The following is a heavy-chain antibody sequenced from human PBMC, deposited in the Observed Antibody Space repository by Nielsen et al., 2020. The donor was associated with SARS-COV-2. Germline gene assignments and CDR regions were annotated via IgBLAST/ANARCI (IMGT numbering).Heavy chain of an antibody. Sequence: SETLSLTCTVSGGSISSSSYYWGWIRQPPGKGLEWIGSIYYSGSTYYNPSLKSRVTISVDTSKNQFSLKLSSVTAADTAVYYCARSTFWSGYYPLDYWGQGTLVTVSS. J-gene: IGHJ4*02. D-gene: IGHD3-3*01. CDR1: GGSISSSSYY. CDR3: ARSTFWSGYYPLDY. CDR2: IYYSGST. V-gene: IGHV4-39*07.